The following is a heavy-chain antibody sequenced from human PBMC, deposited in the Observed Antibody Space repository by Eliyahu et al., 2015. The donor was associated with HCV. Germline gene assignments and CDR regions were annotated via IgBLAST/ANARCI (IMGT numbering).Heavy chain of an antibody. J-gene: IGHJ4*02. CDR1: GXTXSSYW. D-gene: IGHD6-6*01. V-gene: IGHV3-7*03. CDR3: AREFEYSSSYYFDY. CDR2: IKQDGSEK. Sequence: EVQLVESGGGLVQPGGSLRLSCAASGXTXSSYWXXWVRQAPGKGLXXXANIKQDGSEKYYVXSVKGRFTISRDNAKNSLYLQMNSLRAEDTAVYYCAREFEYSSSYYFDYWGQGTLVTVSS.